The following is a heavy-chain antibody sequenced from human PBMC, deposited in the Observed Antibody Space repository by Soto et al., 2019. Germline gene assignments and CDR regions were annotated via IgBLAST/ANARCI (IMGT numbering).Heavy chain of an antibody. D-gene: IGHD4-17*01. CDR2: ISGSDGST. CDR1: GFTFNSYA. CDR3: ASPPRATVTDNIFDF. Sequence: HPGGSLRLSCAASGFTFNSYAMNWVRQAPGKGLEWVSGISGSDGSTYYPDSVKGRLTISRDNSKNTLYLQMTGLRAEDTALYYCASPPRATVTDNIFDFWGRGTLVTVSS. V-gene: IGHV3-23*01. J-gene: IGHJ4*02.